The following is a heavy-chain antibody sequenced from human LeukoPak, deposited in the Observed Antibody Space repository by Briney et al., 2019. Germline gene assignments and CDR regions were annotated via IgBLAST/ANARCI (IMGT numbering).Heavy chain of an antibody. V-gene: IGHV3-53*05. Sequence: YRAGPTYYADSVKGRFTISRDNSKNTLYLQMNSLRAEDTAVYYCAKEMATIQWGQGTLVTVSS. CDR2: YRAGPT. CDR3: AKEMATIQ. J-gene: IGHJ4*02. D-gene: IGHD5-24*01.